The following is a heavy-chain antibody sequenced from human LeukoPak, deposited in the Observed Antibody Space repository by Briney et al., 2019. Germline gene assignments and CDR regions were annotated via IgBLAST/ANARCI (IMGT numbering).Heavy chain of an antibody. J-gene: IGHJ4*02. V-gene: IGHV3-11*01. Sequence: GGSLRLSCAASGFTFSDYYMSWIRQAPGEGLEWVSYISSSGSTKYYADSVKGRITISRDNAKNSLYLQMNSLRAEDTAVYYCAGRRYNWNAIDYWGQGTLVTVSS. CDR3: AGRRYNWNAIDY. CDR2: ISSSGSTK. CDR1: GFTFSDYY. D-gene: IGHD1-20*01.